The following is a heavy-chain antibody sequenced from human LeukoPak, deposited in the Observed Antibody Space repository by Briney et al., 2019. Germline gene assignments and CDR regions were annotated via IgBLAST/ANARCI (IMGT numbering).Heavy chain of an antibody. D-gene: IGHD4-17*01. V-gene: IGHV1-2*02. Sequence: ASVKVSCKASGYTFTGYYMHWVRQAPGQGLDWMGWINPNNGGTNYAQKLQGRVTMTRDTSISTAYMELSRLRSDDTAVYYCARASPINDYGDYVSFFDYWGQGTLVTVSS. CDR1: GYTFTGYY. J-gene: IGHJ4*02. CDR3: ARASPINDYGDYVSFFDY. CDR2: INPNNGGT.